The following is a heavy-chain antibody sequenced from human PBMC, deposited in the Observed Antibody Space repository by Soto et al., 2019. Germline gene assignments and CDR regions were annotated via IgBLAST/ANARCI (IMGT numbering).Heavy chain of an antibody. Sequence: QVQLVQSGAEVKKPGASVKVSCEASGGTFNTYTINWGRQAPGRGLEWVGQIVPMYDSVNYAENFQGRVTITADKSTKPAYMELTSLRSEDTALYFCASWRSYSGSYCFDYWGQGTLVTVSS. D-gene: IGHD1-26*01. J-gene: IGHJ4*02. V-gene: IGHV1-69*06. CDR3: ASWRSYSGSYCFDY. CDR2: IVPMYDSV. CDR1: GGTFNTYT.